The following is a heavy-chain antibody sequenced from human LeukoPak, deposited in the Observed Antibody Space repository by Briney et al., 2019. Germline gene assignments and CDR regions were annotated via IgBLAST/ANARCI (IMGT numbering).Heavy chain of an antibody. D-gene: IGHD2-2*01. CDR2: IYYSGST. J-gene: IGHJ3*02. CDR3: ARRIGCSSTSCFHDAFDI. CDR1: GGSISSSSYY. V-gene: IGHV4-39*07. Sequence: PSETLSLTCTVSGGSISSSSYYWGWIRQPPGKGLEWIGSIYYSGSTYYNPSLKSRVTISVDTSKNQFSLKLSSVTAADTAVYYCARRIGCSSTSCFHDAFDIWGQGTMVTVSS.